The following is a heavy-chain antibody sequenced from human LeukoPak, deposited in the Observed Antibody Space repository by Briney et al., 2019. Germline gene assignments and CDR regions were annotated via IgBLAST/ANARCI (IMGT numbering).Heavy chain of an antibody. V-gene: IGHV1-2*02. CDR2: INPNSGGT. Sequence: GASVKVSCKASGYTFTSYYMHWVRQAPGQGLEWMGWINPNSGGTNYAQKFQGRVTMTRDTSISTAYMELSRLRSDDTAVYYCARETTVTTWADGGAFDIWGQGTMVTVPS. J-gene: IGHJ3*02. CDR1: GYTFTSYY. CDR3: ARETTVTTWADGGAFDI. D-gene: IGHD4-17*01.